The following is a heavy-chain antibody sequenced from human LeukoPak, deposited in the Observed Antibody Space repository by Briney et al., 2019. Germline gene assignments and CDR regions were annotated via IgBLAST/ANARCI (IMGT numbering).Heavy chain of an antibody. CDR2: IYYSGST. CDR1: GGSISSYY. Sequence: SETLSLTCTVSGGSISSYYWSWIRQPPGKGLEWIGYIYYSGSTNYNPSLKSRVTISVDTSKNQFSLKLSSVTAADTAVYYCARDSGYSYGCGIDYWGQGTLVTVSS. V-gene: IGHV4-59*01. CDR3: ARDSGYSYGCGIDY. D-gene: IGHD5-18*01. J-gene: IGHJ4*02.